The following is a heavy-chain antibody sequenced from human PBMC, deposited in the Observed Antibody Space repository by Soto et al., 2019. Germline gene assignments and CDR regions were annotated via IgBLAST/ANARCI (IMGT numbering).Heavy chain of an antibody. CDR3: AKDYSSSYYGMDV. V-gene: IGHV3-30*18. J-gene: IGHJ6*02. Sequence: QEQLVQSGGGVVQPGRSLRLSCAASGFTFSSYGLHWVRQAPGKGLEWVAVILYDGSDKYYADSVKGRFTISRDNSKNTLYRQMNSLRVEDTAVYYCAKDYSSSYYGMDVWGQGTAVTVSS. D-gene: IGHD6-13*01. CDR2: ILYDGSDK. CDR1: GFTFSSYG.